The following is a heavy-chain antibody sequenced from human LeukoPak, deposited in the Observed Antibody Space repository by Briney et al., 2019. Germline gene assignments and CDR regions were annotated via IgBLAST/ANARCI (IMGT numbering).Heavy chain of an antibody. CDR1: GGTFSSYA. V-gene: IGHV1-69*05. D-gene: IGHD5-18*01. J-gene: IGHJ4*02. CDR3: ARDSNGYSYGVFDY. Sequence: SVKVSCKASGGTFSSYAISWVRQAPGQGLEWMGRIIPIFGTANYAQRFQGRVTITTDESTSTAYMELSSLRSEDTAVSYCARDSNGYSYGVFDYWGQGTLVTVSS. CDR2: IIPIFGTA.